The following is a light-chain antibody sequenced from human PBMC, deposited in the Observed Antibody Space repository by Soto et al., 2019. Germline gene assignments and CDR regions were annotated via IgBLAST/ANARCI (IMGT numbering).Light chain of an antibody. J-gene: IGKJ2*01. V-gene: IGKV1-5*03. CDR1: QDVSQW. CDR2: KAS. Sequence: DIQMTQSPSTLSASVGDRVIITCRASQDVSQWLAWYQQKPGKATKLLIYKASQLESGVTSRFSVRESRTEFTISIRDLPPYDFAPNFCQQADRDSYTFGQGTKLDIK. CDR3: QQADRDSYT.